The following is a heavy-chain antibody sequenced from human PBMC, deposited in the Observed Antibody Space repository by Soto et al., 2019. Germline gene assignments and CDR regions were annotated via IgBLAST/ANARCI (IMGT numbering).Heavy chain of an antibody. J-gene: IGHJ4*02. CDR2: SGTAGDT. CDR3: ARFAVGQLYDY. Sequence: EVQLVESGGGLVQPGGSLRLSCAASGFTFSSNDMHWVRQATGKGLEWVSASGTAGDTYYPGSVKGRFTISRENAKNSLYLQMNSLRAGDTAVYYCARFAVGQLYDYWGQGTLVTVSS. D-gene: IGHD6-13*01. V-gene: IGHV3-13*04. CDR1: GFTFSSND.